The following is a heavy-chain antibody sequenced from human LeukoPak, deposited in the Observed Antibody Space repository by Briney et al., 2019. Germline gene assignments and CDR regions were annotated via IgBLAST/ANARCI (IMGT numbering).Heavy chain of an antibody. CDR2: INHSGST. D-gene: IGHD2-2*01. CDR3: AAKAGGIVVVPAAPRFDY. CDR1: GGSFSGYY. J-gene: IGHJ4*02. V-gene: IGHV4-34*01. Sequence: SETLSLTCAVDGGSFSGYYWSLIRQPPGKGLEWIGEINHSGSTNYNPSLKSRVTISVDTSKNQFSLKLSSVTAADTAVYYCAAKAGGIVVVPAAPRFDYWGQGTLVTVSS.